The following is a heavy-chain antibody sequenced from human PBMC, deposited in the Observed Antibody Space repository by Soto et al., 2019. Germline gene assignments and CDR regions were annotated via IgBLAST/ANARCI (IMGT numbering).Heavy chain of an antibody. Sequence: ETLSLTCTVSGGSISSNIYYWGWIRQPPGKGLEWIGYVYYSGSTNYNPSLKSRVTISLDTSKNQFSLKLRSATAADTAVYYCARVFSSSWFYYFDYWGQGTLVTVSS. CDR1: GGSISSNIYY. D-gene: IGHD6-13*01. V-gene: IGHV4-61*05. CDR2: VYYSGST. CDR3: ARVFSSSWFYYFDY. J-gene: IGHJ4*02.